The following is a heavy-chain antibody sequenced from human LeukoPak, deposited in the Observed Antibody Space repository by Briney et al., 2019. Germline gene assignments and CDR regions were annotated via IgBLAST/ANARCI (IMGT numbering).Heavy chain of an antibody. D-gene: IGHD5-18*01. V-gene: IGHV1-2*02. CDR2: INPNSGGT. CDR1: GYTFTGYY. J-gene: IGHJ6*03. Sequence: GASVKVSCKASGYTFTGYYMHWVRQAPGQGLEWMGWINPNSGGTNYAQKFQGRVTMTRDTSISTAYMELSRLRSDDTAVYYCARGVRGDQYSYGPRVNYYYYYMDVWGKGTTVTISS. CDR3: ARGVRGDQYSYGPRVNYYYYYMDV.